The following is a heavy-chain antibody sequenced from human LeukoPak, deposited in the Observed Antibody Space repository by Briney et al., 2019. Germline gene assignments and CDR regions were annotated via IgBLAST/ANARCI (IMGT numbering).Heavy chain of an antibody. CDR3: ASHEDLNYGSGSYYKGIDAFDI. Sequence: RPAETLSLTCTVSGGSIRRYYWSWLRQPAGKGLEWLGRIYTSGRPNYHTPRKSRVTMSVGTSKNQYSLKLSSVTAADTAVYYCASHEDLNYGSGSYYKGIDAFDIWGQGTMVTVSS. V-gene: IGHV4-4*07. CDR2: IYTSGRP. J-gene: IGHJ3*02. CDR1: GGSIRRYY. D-gene: IGHD3-10*01.